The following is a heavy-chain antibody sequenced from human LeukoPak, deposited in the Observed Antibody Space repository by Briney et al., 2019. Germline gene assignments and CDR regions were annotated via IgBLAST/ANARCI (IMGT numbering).Heavy chain of an antibody. CDR1: GFTFSSYS. CDR2: ISSSSSYI. Sequence: LGGSLRLSCAASGFTFSSYSMNWVRQAPGKGLEWVSSISSSSSYIYYADSVKGRFTISRDNAKNSLYLQMNSLRAEDTAVYYCASDLGYCSGGSCDSDYWGQGTLVTVSS. J-gene: IGHJ4*02. CDR3: ASDLGYCSGGSCDSDY. V-gene: IGHV3-21*01. D-gene: IGHD2-15*01.